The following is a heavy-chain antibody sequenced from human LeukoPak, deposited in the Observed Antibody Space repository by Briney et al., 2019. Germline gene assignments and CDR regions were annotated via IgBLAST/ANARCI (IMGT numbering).Heavy chain of an antibody. D-gene: IGHD1-1*01. CDR1: GFTFSNYG. V-gene: IGHV3-30*02. J-gene: IGHJ4*02. CDR3: ARDWKGDYFDY. Sequence: GGSLRLSCAASGFTFSNYGMHWVRQAPGKGLEWVAFIRSDGSDKYDADSVKGRFTISRDSSKNTLYLQMNSLRAEDTAVYYCARDWKGDYFDYWGQGTLVTVSS. CDR2: IRSDGSDK.